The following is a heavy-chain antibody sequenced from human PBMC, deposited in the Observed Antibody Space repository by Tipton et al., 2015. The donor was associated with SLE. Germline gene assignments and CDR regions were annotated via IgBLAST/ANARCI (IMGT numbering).Heavy chain of an antibody. Sequence: SLRLSCAASGFTFSSYAMSWVRQAPGKGLEWVSAISGSGGSTYYADSVKGRFTISRDNSKNTLYLQMNSLRAEDTAVYYCASQNVYYDSSGPWNYWGQGTLVTVSS. CDR2: ISGSGGST. D-gene: IGHD3-22*01. J-gene: IGHJ4*02. CDR3: ASQNVYYDSSGPWNY. CDR1: GFTFSSYA. V-gene: IGHV3-23*01.